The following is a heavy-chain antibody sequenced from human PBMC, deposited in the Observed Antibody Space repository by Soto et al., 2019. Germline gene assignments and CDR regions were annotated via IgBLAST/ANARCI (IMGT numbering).Heavy chain of an antibody. V-gene: IGHV4-38-2*02. CDR1: GYSISSGYY. CDR3: ARDRRNSAAAGANWFDP. CDR2: IYHSGST. D-gene: IGHD6-13*01. J-gene: IGHJ5*02. Sequence: SETLSLTCTVSGYSISSGYYWGWIRQPPGKGLAWIGSIYHSGSTYYNPSLKSRVTISVDTSKNQFSLKLSSVTAADTAVYYCARDRRNSAAAGANWFDPWGQGTLVTVSS.